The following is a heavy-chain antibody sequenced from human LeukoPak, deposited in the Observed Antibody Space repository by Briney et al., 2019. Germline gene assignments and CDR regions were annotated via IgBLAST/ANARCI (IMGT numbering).Heavy chain of an antibody. Sequence: SEALSLTCTVCGGSISSISYYWGWIRQPPGRGLGWIGIIYYSGSTYYNPSLKSRVTISVDTSKNQFSLKLSSVTAADTAVYYCARDQGDIVVVPAAMPLRDAFDIWGQGTMVTVSS. CDR3: ARDQGDIVVVPAAMPLRDAFDI. CDR2: IYYSGST. J-gene: IGHJ3*02. CDR1: GGSISSISYY. V-gene: IGHV4-39*07. D-gene: IGHD2-2*01.